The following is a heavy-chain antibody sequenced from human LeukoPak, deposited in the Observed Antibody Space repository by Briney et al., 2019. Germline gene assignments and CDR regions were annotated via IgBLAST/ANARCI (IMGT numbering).Heavy chain of an antibody. D-gene: IGHD6-19*01. V-gene: IGHV3-30*04. CDR3: ARDKIAVAGKEFDY. Sequence: PGGSLRLSCAASGFTFSSYAMHWVRQAPGKGLEWVAVISYDGSNKYYADSVKGRFTISRDNSKNTLYLQMNSLRAEDTAVYYCARDKIAVAGKEFDYWGQGTLVIVSS. J-gene: IGHJ4*02. CDR2: ISYDGSNK. CDR1: GFTFSSYA.